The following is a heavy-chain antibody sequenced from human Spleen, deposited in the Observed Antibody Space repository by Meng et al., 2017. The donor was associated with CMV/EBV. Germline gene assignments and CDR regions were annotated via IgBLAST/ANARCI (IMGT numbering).Heavy chain of an antibody. D-gene: IGHD3-3*01. CDR3: ARGDLRAWFDP. V-gene: IGHV1-18*01. CDR1: GYTLTSYG. Sequence: ASVKVSCKASGYTLTSYGITWVRQTPGQGLEWMGWISVYHGNTKYAQKFQGIVTVTTDTSKSTAYMEMTGLKSDDTAVYYCARGDLRAWFDPWGQGTLVTASS. CDR2: ISVYHGNT. J-gene: IGHJ5*02.